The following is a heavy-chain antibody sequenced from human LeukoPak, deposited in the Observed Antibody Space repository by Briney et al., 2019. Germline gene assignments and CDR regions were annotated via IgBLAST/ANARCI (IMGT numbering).Heavy chain of an antibody. CDR2: ISSDGSNT. CDR3: ASDAIQVWLCVGTYDV. D-gene: IGHD5-18*01. V-gene: IGHV3-30*09. Sequence: GGSLRLSCAASGFTFSSYVMQWVRQAPGKGLEWVAAISSDGSNTDYIESVKGRFAISRDNSKNTLYLQMSSLSSEDTAVYYCASDAIQVWLCVGTYDVWGQGTMVSVSS. CDR1: GFTFSSYV. J-gene: IGHJ3*01.